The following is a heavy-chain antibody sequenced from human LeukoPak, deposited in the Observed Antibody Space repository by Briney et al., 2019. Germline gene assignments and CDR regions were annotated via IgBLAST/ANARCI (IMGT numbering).Heavy chain of an antibody. D-gene: IGHD5-18*01. CDR2: IYYSGST. CDR1: GGSISSNTYY. J-gene: IGHJ4*02. Sequence: SETLSLTCTVSGGSISSNTYYWAWIRQPPRGGLEWFGSIYYSGSTYYNPSLKSRVTISVDTSKNQFSLKLSSGTAADTAVYYCARVTYSYGPGDWGQGTLVTVSS. CDR3: ARVTYSYGPGD. V-gene: IGHV4-39*07.